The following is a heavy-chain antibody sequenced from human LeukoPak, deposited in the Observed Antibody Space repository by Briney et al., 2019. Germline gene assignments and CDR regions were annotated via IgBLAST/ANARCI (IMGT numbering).Heavy chain of an antibody. D-gene: IGHD4-11*01. CDR1: GGSISSGGYY. CDR3: ASEPEVTTGGVGWFDP. J-gene: IGHJ5*02. V-gene: IGHV4-31*03. Sequence: SQTLSLTCTVSGGSISSGGYYWSWIRQHPGKGLEWIGYIYYSGSTYYNPSLKSRVTISVDTSKNQFSLKLSSVTAADTAVYYCASEPEVTTGGVGWFDPWGQGTLVTVSS. CDR2: IYYSGST.